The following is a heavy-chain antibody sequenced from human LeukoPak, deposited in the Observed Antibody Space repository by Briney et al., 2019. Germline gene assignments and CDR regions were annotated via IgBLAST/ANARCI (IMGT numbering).Heavy chain of an antibody. D-gene: IGHD3-9*01. CDR3: AKDLLRYPYYMDV. V-gene: IGHV3-30*02. CDR2: IRYDGSNK. CDR1: GFTFSSYS. J-gene: IGHJ6*03. Sequence: PGGSLRLSCAASGFTFSSYSMNWVRQAPGKGLEWVAFIRYDGSNKYYADSVKGRFTISRDNSKNTLYLQMNSLRAEDTAVYYCAKDLLRYPYYMDVWGKGTTVTISS.